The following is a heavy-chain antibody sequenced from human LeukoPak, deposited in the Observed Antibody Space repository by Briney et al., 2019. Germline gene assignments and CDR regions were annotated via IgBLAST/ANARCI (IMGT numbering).Heavy chain of an antibody. V-gene: IGHV3-53*01. Sequence: GGSLRLSCPPSGFTATSNNISWVRQAPGKGLEWVSVIYSGGSTYYADSVKGRFTISRDNSKNTLYLQMNSLRAEYTAVYYCAGDQYYYDSSGYYPIYYYYYMDVWGKGTTVTVSS. CDR2: IYSGGST. J-gene: IGHJ6*03. CDR3: AGDQYYYDSSGYYPIYYYYYMDV. D-gene: IGHD3-22*01. CDR1: GFTATSNN.